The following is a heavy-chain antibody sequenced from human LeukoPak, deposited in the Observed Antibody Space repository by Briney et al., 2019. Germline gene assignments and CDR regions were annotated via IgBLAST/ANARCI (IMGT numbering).Heavy chain of an antibody. D-gene: IGHD3-3*01. J-gene: IGHJ4*02. CDR1: GFTFSSYA. Sequence: GGPLRLSCAASGFTFSSYAMSWVRQAPGKGLEWVSAISGSGGSTYYADSVKGRFTISRDNSKNTLYLQMNSLRAEDTAVYYCAKNSERFLEWLVDYWGQGTLVTVSS. V-gene: IGHV3-23*01. CDR3: AKNSERFLEWLVDY. CDR2: ISGSGGST.